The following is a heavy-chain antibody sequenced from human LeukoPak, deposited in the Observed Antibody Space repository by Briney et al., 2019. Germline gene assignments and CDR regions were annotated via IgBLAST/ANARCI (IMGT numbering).Heavy chain of an antibody. CDR2: IYYSGRT. Sequence: SSETLSLTCTVSGGSISSGGYYWSWIRQHPGKGLEWIGYIYYSGRTNYNPSLKSRVTISVDTSKSQFSLKLSSVTAADTAVYYCARVIGAVAGTLDYWGQGTLVTVSS. CDR1: GGSISSGGYY. CDR3: ARVIGAVAGTLDY. V-gene: IGHV4-61*08. D-gene: IGHD6-19*01. J-gene: IGHJ4*02.